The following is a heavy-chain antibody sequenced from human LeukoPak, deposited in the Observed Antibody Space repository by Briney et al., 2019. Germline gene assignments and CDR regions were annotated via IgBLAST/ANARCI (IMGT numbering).Heavy chain of an antibody. J-gene: IGHJ4*02. V-gene: IGHV3-23*01. CDR3: AKGAAYSSGWYRY. Sequence: GGSLRLSCEASGFTFSSYAMGWVRQAPGKGLEWVSAISGSGGTTYYADSVKGRFTISRDNSKNTLYLQMNSLRAEDTAVYYCAKGAAYSSGWYRYWGQGTLVTVSS. D-gene: IGHD6-19*01. CDR2: ISGSGGTT. CDR1: GFTFSSYA.